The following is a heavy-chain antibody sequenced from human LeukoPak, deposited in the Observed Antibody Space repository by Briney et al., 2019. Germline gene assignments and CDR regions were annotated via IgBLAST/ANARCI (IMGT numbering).Heavy chain of an antibody. CDR1: GGSISSGGYF. V-gene: IGHV4-30-2*01. CDR3: ASSNLGVEMATITLVAFDI. Sequence: SQTLSLTCTVSGGSISSGGYFWSWIRQPPGKGLEWIGYIYHSGSTYYNPSLKSRVTISVDTSKNQFSLKLSSVTAADTAVYYCASSNLGVEMATITLVAFDIWGQGTMVTVSS. D-gene: IGHD5-24*01. J-gene: IGHJ3*02. CDR2: IYHSGST.